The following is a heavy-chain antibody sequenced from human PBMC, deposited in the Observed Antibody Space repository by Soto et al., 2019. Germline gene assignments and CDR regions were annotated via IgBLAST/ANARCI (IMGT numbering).Heavy chain of an antibody. Sequence: SETLSLTCTVSGGSISSGDYYWSWIRQPPGKGLEWIGYIYYSGSTYYNPSLKSRVTISVDTSKNQFSLKLSSVTAADTAVYYCARAYDSSGYYWFDPWGQGTLVTVSS. CDR3: ARAYDSSGYYWFDP. CDR1: GGSISSGDYY. V-gene: IGHV4-30-4*01. J-gene: IGHJ5*02. D-gene: IGHD3-22*01. CDR2: IYYSGST.